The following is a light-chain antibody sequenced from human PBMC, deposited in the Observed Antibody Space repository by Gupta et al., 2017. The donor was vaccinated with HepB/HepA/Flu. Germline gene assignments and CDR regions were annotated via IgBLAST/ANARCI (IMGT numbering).Light chain of an antibody. CDR1: NSNIGASYD. Sequence: SVLTQPPSVSVAPRQTINISCTGSNSNIGASYDVHGYQQVPGTAPKLLIYGNHHRPAGSPGRFSGSRSGTSGALAITGCQAEDEDDYDCQAEDVNVWVFGGGTKVTV. CDR2: GNH. CDR3: QAEDVNVWV. J-gene: IGLJ3*02. V-gene: IGLV1-40*01.